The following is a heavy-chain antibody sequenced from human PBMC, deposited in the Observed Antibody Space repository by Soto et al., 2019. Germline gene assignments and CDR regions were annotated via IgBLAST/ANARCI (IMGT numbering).Heavy chain of an antibody. CDR2: INSDGSST. Sequence: EGSLRFSCAASGFSFSSHWMPWLRQAPGKGLVRVSRINSDGSSTSYADSVRGRITISRDNAKSAPYLQMSRLRAEDTAVYPCPSHGPAGYCYSSGYPDFGCCRRGTLGTV. D-gene: IGHD3-22*01. CDR1: GFSFSSHW. J-gene: IGHJ4*02. CDR3: PSHGPAGYCYSSGYPDFGC. V-gene: IGHV3-74*01.